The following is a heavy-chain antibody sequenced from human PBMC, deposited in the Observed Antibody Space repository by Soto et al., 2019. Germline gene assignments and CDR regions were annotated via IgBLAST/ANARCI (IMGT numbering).Heavy chain of an antibody. CDR2: TYYGGST. CDR3: ARDSRPLRAYRTAFGI. J-gene: IGHJ3*02. V-gene: IGHV4-61*01. CDR1: GGSVSSGSYY. Sequence: PSETLSLTCTVSGGSVSSGSYYWSWIRQPPGKGLEWIGYTYYGGSTNYNPSLKSRVTISVDTSKNQFSLKLSSVTAADTAVYSSARDSRPLRAYRTAFGIRGQVKMSTVSS.